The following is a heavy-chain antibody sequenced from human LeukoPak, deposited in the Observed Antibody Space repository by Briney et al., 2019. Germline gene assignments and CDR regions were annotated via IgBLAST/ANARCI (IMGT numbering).Heavy chain of an antibody. J-gene: IGHJ4*02. D-gene: IGHD2-15*01. CDR2: IRSKPSSYTT. V-gene: IGHV3-73*01. CDR3: TRQDCSGGSCSYVDY. CDR1: GFDFSGFY. Sequence: GGSLRLSCAASGFDFSGFYMHWVLQASGRGLEWVGLIRSKPSSYTTTYAASVKGRFTISRDDSKNTAYLQMNSLKADDTAVYYCTRQDCSGGSCSYVDYWGQGTLVTVSS.